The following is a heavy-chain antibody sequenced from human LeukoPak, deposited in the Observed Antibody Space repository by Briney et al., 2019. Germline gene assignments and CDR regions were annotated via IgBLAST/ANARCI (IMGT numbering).Heavy chain of an antibody. D-gene: IGHD3-10*01. CDR2: TSGSGRDK. CDR1: GFTFSTYA. J-gene: IGHJ4*02. V-gene: IGHV3-23*01. CDR3: AKDPGANSYGSFDN. Sequence: PGGSLRLSCVASGFTFSTYAMTWVRQAPGKGLEWVSSTSGSGRDKYYADSVKGRFTISRDNSKNTLYLQMNSLGAEDTAIYYCAKDPGANSYGSFDNWGQGTLVTVSS.